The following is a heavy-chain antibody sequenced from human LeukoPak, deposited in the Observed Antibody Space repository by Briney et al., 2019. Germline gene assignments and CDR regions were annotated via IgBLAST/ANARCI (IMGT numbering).Heavy chain of an antibody. V-gene: IGHV3-30*02. Sequence: GGSLRLSCAASGFTFSAYGMHWVRQAPGKGLEWGAFIRYDGSNKYYADSVKGRFTISRDNSKNTLFLQMNSLRAEDTAVYYCAKDRSGPAEHWCQGTLITVSS. CDR1: GFTFSAYG. CDR2: IRYDGSNK. CDR3: AKDRSGPAEH. J-gene: IGHJ1*01.